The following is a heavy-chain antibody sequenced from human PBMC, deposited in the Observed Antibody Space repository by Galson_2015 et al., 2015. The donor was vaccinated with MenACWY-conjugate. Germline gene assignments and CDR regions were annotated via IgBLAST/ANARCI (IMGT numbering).Heavy chain of an antibody. CDR3: ARGRGLRYGSGSYYGYYYYGMDV. CDR1: GGSFSGYY. V-gene: IGHV4-34*01. J-gene: IGHJ6*02. D-gene: IGHD3-10*01. CDR2: ISHSGST. Sequence: CAVYGGSFSGYYWSWIRQPPGKGLEWIGEISHSGSTNYNPSLKSRVTISLDTSKNQFSLKLSSVTAADTAVYYCARGRGLRYGSGSYYGYYYYGMDVWGQGTTVTVSS.